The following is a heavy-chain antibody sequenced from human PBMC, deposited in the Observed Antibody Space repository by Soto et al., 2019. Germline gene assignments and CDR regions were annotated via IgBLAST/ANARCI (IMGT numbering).Heavy chain of an antibody. D-gene: IGHD5-18*01. CDR3: ARDRDVGYGPLIDY. J-gene: IGHJ4*02. Sequence: GGSLRLSCAASGFTFSSYGMHWVRQAPGKGLEWVAVIWYDGSNKYYADSVKGRFTISRDNSKNTLYLQMNSLRAEDTAVYYCARDRDVGYGPLIDYWGQGTLVTVSS. CDR2: IWYDGSNK. CDR1: GFTFSSYG. V-gene: IGHV3-33*01.